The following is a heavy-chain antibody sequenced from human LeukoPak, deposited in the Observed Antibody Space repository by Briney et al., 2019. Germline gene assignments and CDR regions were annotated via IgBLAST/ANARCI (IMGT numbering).Heavy chain of an antibody. CDR2: YSGGTT. D-gene: IGHD1-26*01. CDR3: AKVRGASRPRDAFDI. J-gene: IGHJ3*02. V-gene: IGHV3-53*01. Sequence: YSGGTTSYADSVKGRFTISRDNSKNTLYLQMNSLRAEDTAVYYCAKVRGASRPRDAFDIWGQGTMVTVSS.